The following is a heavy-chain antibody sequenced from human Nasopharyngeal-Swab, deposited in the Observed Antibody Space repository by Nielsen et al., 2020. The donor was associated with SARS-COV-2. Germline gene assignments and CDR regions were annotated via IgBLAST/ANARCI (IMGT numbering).Heavy chain of an antibody. D-gene: IGHD6-13*01. CDR2: IYPGDSDT. Sequence: GGSLRLSCKGSGYTFSNHWIGWVRQMPGKGLEWMGMIYPGDSDTRHSPSFQGQVTISVDKSISTAYLQWRSLKATDTAIYYCARRFYGAGSGQGYYIWGRGTVVTVSS. CDR3: ARRFYGAGSGQGYYI. V-gene: IGHV5-51*01. CDR1: GYTFSNHW. J-gene: IGHJ3*02.